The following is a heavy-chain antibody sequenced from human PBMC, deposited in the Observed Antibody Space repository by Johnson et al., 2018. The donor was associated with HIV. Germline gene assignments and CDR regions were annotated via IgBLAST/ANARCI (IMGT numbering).Heavy chain of an antibody. J-gene: IGHJ3*02. CDR3: ARSPRQWLDHDAVDI. CDR1: GFTFSSYA. V-gene: IGHV3-30*04. Sequence: VQLVESGGGVVQPGRSLRLSCAASGFTFSSYAMHWVRQAPGKGLEWVAVISYDGSNKYYADSVKGRFTISRDNSKNTLYLQMNSLRAEDTAVYYCARSPRQWLDHDAVDIWGQGTMVTVSS. D-gene: IGHD6-19*01. CDR2: ISYDGSNK.